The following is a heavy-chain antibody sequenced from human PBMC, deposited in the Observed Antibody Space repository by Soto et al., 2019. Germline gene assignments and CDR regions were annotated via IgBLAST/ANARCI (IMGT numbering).Heavy chain of an antibody. Sequence: QVQLVQSGAEVKKPGASVKVSCKASGYTFTNYAMHWVRQAPGQRLEWMGWINAGNGNTKYSQKFQGRVTITRDTSASTAYMELSSLRSEDTGVYYCARGGSLYLYFDLWGRGTLVTVSS. CDR3: ARGGSLYLYFDL. J-gene: IGHJ2*01. D-gene: IGHD1-26*01. CDR1: GYTFTNYA. CDR2: INAGNGNT. V-gene: IGHV1-3*01.